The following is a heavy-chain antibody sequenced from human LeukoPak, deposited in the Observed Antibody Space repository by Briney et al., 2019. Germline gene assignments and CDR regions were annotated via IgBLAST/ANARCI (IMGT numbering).Heavy chain of an antibody. D-gene: IGHD5-24*01. Sequence: GGSLRLSCAASGFTFSSHGMNWVRQAPGKGLEWISGIIPSGHTTYYADSVRGRFTISRDNSRNTLYLQMNSLRAEDTAVYYCAKDDRWLQFCCWGQGTLVTVSA. CDR2: IIPSGHTT. J-gene: IGHJ4*02. CDR1: GFTFSSHG. V-gene: IGHV3-23*01. CDR3: AKDDRWLQFCC.